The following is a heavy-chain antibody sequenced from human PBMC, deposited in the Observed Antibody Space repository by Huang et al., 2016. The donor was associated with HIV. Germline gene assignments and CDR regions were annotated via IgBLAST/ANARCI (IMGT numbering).Heavy chain of an antibody. CDR3: AKDGRGSGTYYDYFEY. CDR1: GFTFKKFD. D-gene: IGHD1-26*01. CDR2: ISYDGRSK. V-gene: IGHV3-30*18. J-gene: IGHJ4*02. Sequence: QVQLVESGGGVVQPGRSLRLSCAAFGFTFKKFDMHGVRQAPGKGLEWVAIISYDGRSKYHADSVKGRFTISRDNSKNTVYLQMNSLRVEDTAVYYCAKDGRGSGTYYDYFEYWGQGTLVTVSS.